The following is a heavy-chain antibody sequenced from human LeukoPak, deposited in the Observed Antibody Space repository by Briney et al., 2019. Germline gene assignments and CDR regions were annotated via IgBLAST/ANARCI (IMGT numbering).Heavy chain of an antibody. CDR3: ASRIGYSYGIDC. CDR1: GASISSGGDY. D-gene: IGHD5-18*01. Sequence: SETLSLTCTVSGASISSGGDYWSWIRQHPGKGLEWIGYIYYSGSTYYNPSLKSRVTISEDTSKNQFSLKLSSVTAADTAVYYCASRIGYSYGIDCWGQGTLVTVSS. CDR2: IYYSGST. V-gene: IGHV4-31*03. J-gene: IGHJ4*02.